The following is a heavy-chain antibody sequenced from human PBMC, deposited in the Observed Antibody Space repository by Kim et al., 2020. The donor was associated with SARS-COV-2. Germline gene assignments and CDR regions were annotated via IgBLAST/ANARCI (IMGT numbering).Heavy chain of an antibody. V-gene: IGHV3-23*01. D-gene: IGHD6-19*01. CDR1: GFTFSSYA. CDR2: ISGSGGST. Sequence: GSLRLSCAASGFTFSSYAMSWVRQAPGKGLEWVSAISGSGGSTYYADSVKGRFTISRDNSKNTLYLQMNSLRAEDTAVYYCANSVAGYWYFDLWGRGTLVTVSS. CDR3: ANSVAGYWYFDL. J-gene: IGHJ2*01.